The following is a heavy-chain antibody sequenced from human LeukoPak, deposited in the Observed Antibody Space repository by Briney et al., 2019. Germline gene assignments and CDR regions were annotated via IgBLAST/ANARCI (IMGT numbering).Heavy chain of an antibody. Sequence: GGSLRLSCAAAGFTFSNYVMSWVRQAPGKGLEWVSGIIGSGGTTYYADTVKGRFPISRENSKNTLYLQLNSLRAEDTAVYYCAKKGIAAADSFDYWGQGTLVTVSS. J-gene: IGHJ4*02. D-gene: IGHD6-13*01. CDR1: GFTFSNYV. V-gene: IGHV3-23*01. CDR2: IIGSGGTT. CDR3: AKKGIAAADSFDY.